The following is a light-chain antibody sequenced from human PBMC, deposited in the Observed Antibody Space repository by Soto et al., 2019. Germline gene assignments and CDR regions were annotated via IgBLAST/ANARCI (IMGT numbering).Light chain of an antibody. CDR1: QSVSSSY. Sequence: EIVLTQSPGTLSLSPGERATLSCRASQSVSSSYLAWYQQKPGQAPRHLIYGASSRATGIPDRFSGSGSGTDFTLTISRMETEDFAVYYCQQYGISPPYTFGQGTKLEIK. CDR2: GAS. V-gene: IGKV3-20*01. CDR3: QQYGISPPYT. J-gene: IGKJ2*01.